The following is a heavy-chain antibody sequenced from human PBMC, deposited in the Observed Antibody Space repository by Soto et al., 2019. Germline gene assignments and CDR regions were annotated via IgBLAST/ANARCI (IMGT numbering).Heavy chain of an antibody. V-gene: IGHV3-11*06. CDR1: GFTFSDYY. Sequence: PGGSLRLSCAASGFTFSDYYMSWIRQAPGKGLEWVSYISSSSSYTNYADSVKGRFTISRDNAKNSLYLQMNSLRAEDTAVYYCARYSSSWSSFFDYWGQGTLVTVSS. CDR2: ISSSSSYT. CDR3: ARYSSSWSSFFDY. D-gene: IGHD6-13*01. J-gene: IGHJ4*02.